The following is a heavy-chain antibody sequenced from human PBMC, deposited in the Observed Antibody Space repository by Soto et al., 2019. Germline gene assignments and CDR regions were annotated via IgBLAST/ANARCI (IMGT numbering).Heavy chain of an antibody. CDR1: GFTFSSYW. J-gene: IGHJ5*02. CDR3: ARDRATYYDFWSGSLYNWFDP. V-gene: IGHV3-74*01. Sequence: PGGSLRLSCAASGFTFSSYWMHWVRQAPGKGLVWVSRINSDGSSTSYADSVKGRFTISRDNAKNTLYLQMNSLRAEDTAVYYCARDRATYYDFWSGSLYNWFDPWGQRTLVTVSS. D-gene: IGHD3-3*01. CDR2: INSDGSST.